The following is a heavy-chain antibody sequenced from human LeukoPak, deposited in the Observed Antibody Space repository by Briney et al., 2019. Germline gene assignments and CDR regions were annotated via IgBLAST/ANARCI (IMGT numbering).Heavy chain of an antibody. CDR1: GFTFSSYS. J-gene: IGHJ4*02. Sequence: PGGSLRLSCVASGFTFSSYSMNWVRQAPGKGLEWVSYIRYSSSRIYYADSVKGRFTISRDNAKNSVYLQMNSLGDEDTAIYYCARDAGHWGQGTLVTVSS. V-gene: IGHV3-48*02. CDR3: ARDAGH. CDR2: IRYSSSRI.